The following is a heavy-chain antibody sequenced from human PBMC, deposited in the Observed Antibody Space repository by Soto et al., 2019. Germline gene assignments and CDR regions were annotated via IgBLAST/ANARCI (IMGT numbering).Heavy chain of an antibody. CDR3: ATVHNTSRSFDY. Sequence: GGSLRLSCAASGLTFSIYAMTWVRQAPGKGLEWVSTTGATGRTTYYADSVKGRFTVSRDNSKNTLDLQMSSLRAEDTAVYYCATVHNTSRSFDYWGQGTLVTVSS. CDR2: TGATGRTT. J-gene: IGHJ4*02. V-gene: IGHV3-23*01. D-gene: IGHD1-20*01. CDR1: GLTFSIYA.